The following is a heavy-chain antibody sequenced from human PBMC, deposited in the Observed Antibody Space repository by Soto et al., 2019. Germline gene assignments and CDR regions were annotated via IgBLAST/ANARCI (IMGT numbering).Heavy chain of an antibody. CDR1: GYSFTSHW. Sequence: GESLKISCKGSGYSFTSHWISWVRQMPGKGLEWMGRIDPSDSYTNYSPSFQGHVTISADKSISTAYLQWSSLKASDTAMYYCATKDYGSGRTYGMDVWGQGTTVTVSS. CDR2: IDPSDSYT. J-gene: IGHJ6*02. CDR3: ATKDYGSGRTYGMDV. V-gene: IGHV5-10-1*01. D-gene: IGHD3-10*01.